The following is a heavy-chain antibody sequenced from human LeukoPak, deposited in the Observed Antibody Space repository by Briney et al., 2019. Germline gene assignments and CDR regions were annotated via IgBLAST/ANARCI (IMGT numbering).Heavy chain of an antibody. V-gene: IGHV3-23*01. CDR2: ISGSGGST. Sequence: GGSLRLSCEASGFTFSSHAMSWVRQAPGKGLEWVSTISGSGGSTYYADSVKGRFTISRDNSKNTLYLQMNSLSAEDTAVYYCAKAYDSGTYYPDYWGQGTLVTVSS. CDR3: AKAYDSGTYYPDY. D-gene: IGHD3-10*01. J-gene: IGHJ4*02. CDR1: GFTFSSHA.